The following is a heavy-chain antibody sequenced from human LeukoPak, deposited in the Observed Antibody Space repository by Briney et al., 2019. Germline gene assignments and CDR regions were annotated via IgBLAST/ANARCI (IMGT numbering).Heavy chain of an antibody. CDR1: GYSFTSYW. D-gene: IGHD4-17*01. CDR3: ARVDYGDYYFDY. V-gene: IGHV5-51*01. CDR2: IYPGDSDT. Sequence: GESLRISCKTSGYSFTSYWVGWVRQLPGKGLEWMGIIYPGDSDTRYSPSFQGQVTISADKSISTAYLQWSSLKASDTAMYYCARVDYGDYYFDYWGQGTLVTVSS. J-gene: IGHJ4*02.